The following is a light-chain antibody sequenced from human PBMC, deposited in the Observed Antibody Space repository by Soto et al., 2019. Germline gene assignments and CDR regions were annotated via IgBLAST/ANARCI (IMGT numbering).Light chain of an antibody. Sequence: QSALTQRASVSGSPGQSITISCTGTSSDVGSYNFLSWFQQHPGKAPKVIIYDVSNRPSGISDRFSGSKSGNTASLTISGLQAEDEADYYCNSYTSISTWVFGGGTQLTVL. J-gene: IGLJ3*02. V-gene: IGLV2-14*03. CDR2: DVS. CDR3: NSYTSISTWV. CDR1: SSDVGSYNF.